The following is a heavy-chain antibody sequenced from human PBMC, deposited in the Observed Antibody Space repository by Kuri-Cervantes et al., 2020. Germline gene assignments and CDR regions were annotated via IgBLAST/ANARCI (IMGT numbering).Heavy chain of an antibody. V-gene: IGHV3-9*01. CDR3: AKSHTYYYDSIGHKAPRFDY. CDR1: GFTFSSYA. D-gene: IGHD3-22*01. Sequence: SLKISCAASGFTFSSYAMSWVRQAPGKGLEWVSGISWNSGSIGYADSVKGRFTISRDNAKNSLYLQMNSLRAEDTALYYCAKSHTYYYDSIGHKAPRFDYWGQGTLVTVSS. CDR2: ISWNSGSI. J-gene: IGHJ4*02.